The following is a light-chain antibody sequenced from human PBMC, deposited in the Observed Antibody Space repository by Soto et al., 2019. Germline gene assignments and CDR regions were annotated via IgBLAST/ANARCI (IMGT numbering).Light chain of an antibody. V-gene: IGLV2-23*01. CDR3: CSYAGSSTVV. CDR1: SSDVGSYNL. J-gene: IGLJ2*01. CDR2: EGS. Sequence: SALTKPASVSGSPGQSITISCTGTSSDVGSYNLVSWYQQHPGKAPKLMIYEGSKRPSGVSNRFSGSKSGNTASLTISGLQAEDEADYYCCSYAGSSTVVFGGGTKLTVL.